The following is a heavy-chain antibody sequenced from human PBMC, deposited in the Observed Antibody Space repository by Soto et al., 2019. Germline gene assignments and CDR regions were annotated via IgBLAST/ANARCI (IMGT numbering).Heavy chain of an antibody. Sequence: SETLSLTCSVTGGSINNYYWSWVRQSAGKGLEWIGRVFTTGTTDYNPSLKGRVTISVDTSKNQFSLSLRSVTAADTAIYYCARDFNSIFDDFADMRWNFDPWGQGTLVTVPQ. CDR2: VFTTGTT. D-gene: IGHD3-3*02. CDR3: ARDFNSIFDDFADMRWNFDP. J-gene: IGHJ5*02. V-gene: IGHV4-4*07. CDR1: GGSINNYY.